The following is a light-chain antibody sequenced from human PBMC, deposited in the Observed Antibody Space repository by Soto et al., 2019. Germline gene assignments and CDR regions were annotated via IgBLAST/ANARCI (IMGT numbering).Light chain of an antibody. CDR2: EVS. CDR3: SSYAGSNNV. J-gene: IGLJ1*01. Sequence: QSALTQPPSPSGSPGQSVTISCTGTSSDVGGYNYVSWYQQHPGKAPKLMIYEVSKRPSWVPDRFSGSKSGNTASLTVSGLQAEDEADYYCSSYAGSNNVFGTGTKLTVL. V-gene: IGLV2-8*01. CDR1: SSDVGGYNY.